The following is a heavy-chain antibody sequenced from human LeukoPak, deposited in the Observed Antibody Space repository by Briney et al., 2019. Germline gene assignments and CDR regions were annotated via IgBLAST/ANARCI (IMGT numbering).Heavy chain of an antibody. V-gene: IGHV1-2*02. J-gene: IGHJ5*02. Sequence: ASVKVSCKASGYTFTGYYMHWVRQAPGQGLEWMGWINPNSGGTNYAQKFQGRVTMTRDTSISTAYMELSRLRSDDTAVYYCAREVLAAAGIRFAGYGWFDPWGQKTLLTVPT. D-gene: IGHD6-13*01. CDR3: AREVLAAAGIRFAGYGWFDP. CDR2: INPNSGGT. CDR1: GYTFTGYY.